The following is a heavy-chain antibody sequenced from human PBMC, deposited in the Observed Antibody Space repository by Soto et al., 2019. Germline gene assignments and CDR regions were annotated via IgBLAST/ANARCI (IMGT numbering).Heavy chain of an antibody. Sequence: QVQLVQSGAEVKKPGSSVKVSCKASGGTFSSYAISWVRQAPGQGLEWMGGIIPIFGTANYAQKFQGRVTITADHSPSTANRGLVGLGSADPALYYCGKRSPTPPRRSDYDHGMDVCGQGTKVTVSS. D-gene: IGHD1-1*01. CDR3: GKRSPTPPRRSDYDHGMDV. V-gene: IGHV1-69*01. J-gene: IGHJ6*02. CDR2: IIPIFGTA. CDR1: GGTFSSYA.